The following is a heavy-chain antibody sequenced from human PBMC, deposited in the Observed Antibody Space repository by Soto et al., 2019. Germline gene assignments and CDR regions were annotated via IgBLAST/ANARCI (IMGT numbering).Heavy chain of an antibody. CDR2: TYSGGTT. J-gene: IGHJ4*02. CDR1: GLTVSSNY. CDR3: ARGPHYSNLDY. Sequence: GGSLRLSCAASGLTVSSNYMSWVRQAPGKGLEWVSVTYSGGTTYYADSVKGRFTISRDNSKNTLYLQMNSLRAEDTAVYYCARGPHYSNLDYWGQGTLVTVSS. V-gene: IGHV3-53*01. D-gene: IGHD4-4*01.